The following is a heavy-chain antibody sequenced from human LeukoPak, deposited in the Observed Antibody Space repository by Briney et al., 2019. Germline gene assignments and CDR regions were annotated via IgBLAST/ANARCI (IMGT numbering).Heavy chain of an antibody. J-gene: IGHJ4*02. CDR3: TRESGAFSPFGF. D-gene: IGHD1-26*01. V-gene: IGHV4-4*02. CDR2: VHLNGAT. Sequence: PSGTLSLTCAVSGGSITTTNWWSWVRQPLGKGLEWIGEVHLNGATNYNPSLESRFSMSIDKSNNHLSLEVTSVTAADTAMYYCTRESGAFSPFGFWGQGTLVTVSS. CDR1: GGSITTTNW.